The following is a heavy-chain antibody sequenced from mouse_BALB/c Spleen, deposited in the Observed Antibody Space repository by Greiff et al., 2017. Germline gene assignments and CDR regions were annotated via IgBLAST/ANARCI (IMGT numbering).Heavy chain of an antibody. Sequence: EVMLVESGGGLVKPGGSLKLSCAASGFTFSSYAMSWVRQTPEKRLEWVASISSGGSTYYPDSVKGRFTISRDNARNILYLQMSSLRSEDTAMYYCARGHYGNYDYWGQGTTLTVSS. CDR1: GFTFSSYA. CDR2: ISSGGST. CDR3: ARGHYGNYDY. V-gene: IGHV5-6-5*01. D-gene: IGHD2-1*01. J-gene: IGHJ2*01.